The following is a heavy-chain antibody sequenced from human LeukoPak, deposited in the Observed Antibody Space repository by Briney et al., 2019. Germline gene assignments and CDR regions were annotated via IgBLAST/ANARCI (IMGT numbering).Heavy chain of an antibody. J-gene: IGHJ4*02. V-gene: IGHV4-31*03. D-gene: IGHD2-2*01. CDR1: GCSISSGGYY. CDR2: IYYSGST. Sequence: SETLSLTCTVSGCSISSGGYYWSWIRQHPEKSLEWIGYIYYSGSTYYNPSLKSRVTISVDTSKNQFSLKLSSVTAADTAVYYCARDRLIDCSSTSCYRRLDYWGQGTLVTVSS. CDR3: ARDRLIDCSSTSCYRRLDY.